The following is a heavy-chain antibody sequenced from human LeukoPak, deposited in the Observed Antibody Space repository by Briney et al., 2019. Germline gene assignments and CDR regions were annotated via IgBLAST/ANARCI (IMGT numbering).Heavy chain of an antibody. CDR1: GGSISSYY. CDR2: IYYSGST. Sequence: SETLSLTCTVSGGSISSYYWSWIRQPPGKRLEWIGYIYYSGSTNYNPSLKSRVTISVDTSKNQFSLKLSSVTAADTAVYYCARQSRSYDILTGYYSTYYFDYWGQGTLVTVSS. CDR3: ARQSRSYDILTGYYSTYYFDY. J-gene: IGHJ4*02. D-gene: IGHD3-9*01. V-gene: IGHV4-59*08.